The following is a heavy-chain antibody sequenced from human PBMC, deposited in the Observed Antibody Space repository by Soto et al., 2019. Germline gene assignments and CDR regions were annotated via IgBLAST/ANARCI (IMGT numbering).Heavy chain of an antibody. Sequence: SETLSLTCTFSGGYITSSYVSWIRRHPGKGLEWIAYIYDTGISGYTPSTSYNPSLKSRVTMSVDTSKSQFSLKLTSVTAADTAVYYCARGEDAFFYYGLDVWGQGITVNVSS. CDR3: ARGEDAFFYYGLDV. V-gene: IGHV4-59*01. J-gene: IGHJ6*02. CDR1: GGYITSSY. CDR2: IYDTGISGYTPST.